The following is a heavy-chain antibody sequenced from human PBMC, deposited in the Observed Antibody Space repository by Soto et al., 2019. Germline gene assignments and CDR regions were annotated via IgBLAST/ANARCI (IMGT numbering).Heavy chain of an antibody. Sequence: EVQLVESGGGLVQPGRSLRLSCAASGFTFDDYAMHWVRQAPGKGLEWVSGISWNSGSIGYADSVKGRFTISRDNAKNSLYLQMNSLRAEDTALYYCAKVGYDYIWGSYRPGAFDIWGQGTMVTVSS. CDR1: GFTFDDYA. CDR3: AKVGYDYIWGSYRPGAFDI. CDR2: ISWNSGSI. D-gene: IGHD3-16*02. V-gene: IGHV3-9*01. J-gene: IGHJ3*02.